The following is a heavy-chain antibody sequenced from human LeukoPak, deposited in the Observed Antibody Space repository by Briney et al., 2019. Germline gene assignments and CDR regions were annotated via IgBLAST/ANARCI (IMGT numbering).Heavy chain of an antibody. V-gene: IGHV4-31*03. CDR3: ARAARVWELLGYYFDY. CDR1: GGSISSGGYY. J-gene: IGHJ4*02. CDR2: IYYSGST. Sequence: SETLSLICTVSGGSISSGGYYWSWIRQHPGKGLEWIGYIYYSGSTYYNPSLKSRVTISVDTSKNQFSLKLSSVTAADTAAYYCARAARVWELLGYYFDYWGQGTLVTVSS. D-gene: IGHD1-26*01.